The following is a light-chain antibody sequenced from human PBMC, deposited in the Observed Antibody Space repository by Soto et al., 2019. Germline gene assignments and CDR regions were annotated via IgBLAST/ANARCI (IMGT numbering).Light chain of an antibody. CDR1: QSISNW. CDR3: QHYNSYSWT. V-gene: IGKV1-5*03. CDR2: KAS. Sequence: DIQMTQSPSTLSASVGDRVTITCRASQSISNWLAWYQQRPGKAPKLLIYKASNLESGVPSRFSGSGSGTECTLIISILQPDDFATYYCQHYNSYSWTFGQGTKVEIK. J-gene: IGKJ1*01.